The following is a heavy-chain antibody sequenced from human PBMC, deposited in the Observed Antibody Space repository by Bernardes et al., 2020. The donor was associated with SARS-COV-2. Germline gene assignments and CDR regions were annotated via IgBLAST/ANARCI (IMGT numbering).Heavy chain of an antibody. V-gene: IGHV3-33*01. CDR2: IWYDGSNK. CDR1: GFTFSSYG. Sequence: GGSLRLSCAASGFTFSSYGMHWVRQAPGKGLEWVAVIWYDGSNKYYADSVKGRFTISRDNSKNTLYLQMNSLRAEDTAVYYCAREGQVGYNYGLDYWGQGTLVTVSS. CDR3: AREGQVGYNYGLDY. J-gene: IGHJ4*02. D-gene: IGHD1-1*01.